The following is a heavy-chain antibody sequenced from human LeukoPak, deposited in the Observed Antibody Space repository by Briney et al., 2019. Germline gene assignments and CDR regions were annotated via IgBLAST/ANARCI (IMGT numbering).Heavy chain of an antibody. CDR3: ARERLFGVVIISNYYYYMDV. J-gene: IGHJ6*03. CDR1: GASINNYY. CDR2: ISYSGST. D-gene: IGHD3-3*01. V-gene: IGHV4-59*01. Sequence: SETLSLTCTVSGASINNYYWNWIRQPPGKGLEWLGYISYSGSTNYSPSLRSRVSMSLDTSKNQSSLRLNSVTAADTAVYYCARERLFGVVIISNYYYYMDVWGKGTTVTVSS.